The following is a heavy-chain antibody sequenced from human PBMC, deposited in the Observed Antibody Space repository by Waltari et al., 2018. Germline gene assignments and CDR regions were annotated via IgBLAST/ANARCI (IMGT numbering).Heavy chain of an antibody. CDR3: VRDFCDRTKCHGMDV. CDR1: ELTFSSCA. Sequence: VKLLESGGGLVQPGGSLRLSCAASELTFSSCASHWVRQAPGKGLEWVAVISYNERNIYYVDSVKGRFTISRDNSKKTLYLQMNSLRPEDTAMYYCVRDFCDRTKCHGMDVWGQGTTVTVSS. D-gene: IGHD3-22*01. V-gene: IGHV3-30*04. J-gene: IGHJ6*02. CDR2: ISYNERNI.